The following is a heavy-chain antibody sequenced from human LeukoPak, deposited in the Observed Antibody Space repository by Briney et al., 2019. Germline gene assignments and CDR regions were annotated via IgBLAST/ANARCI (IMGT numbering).Heavy chain of an antibody. V-gene: IGHV3-23*01. D-gene: IGHD4-17*01. CDR3: AKVLAHDYGDYGDY. CDR2: ISGSGGST. J-gene: IGHJ4*02. Sequence: GASVKVSCKASGGTFSSYAISCVRQAPGKGLEWVSAISGSGGSTYYADSVKGRFTISRDNSKNTLYLQMNSLRAEDTAVYYCAKVLAHDYGDYGDYWGQGTLVTVSS. CDR1: GGTFSSYA.